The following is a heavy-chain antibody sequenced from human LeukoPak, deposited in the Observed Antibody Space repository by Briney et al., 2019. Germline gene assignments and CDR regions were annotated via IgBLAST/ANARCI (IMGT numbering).Heavy chain of an antibody. J-gene: IGHJ3*02. Sequence: PGGSLRLSCAASGFTFSSYEMNWVRQAPGKGLEWVSSISSSSSYIYYADSVKGRFTISRDNAKNSLYLQMNSLRAEDTAVYYCARDQGETYYYDSRRDGAFDIWGQGTMVTVSS. CDR3: ARDQGETYYYDSRRDGAFDI. V-gene: IGHV3-21*01. CDR2: ISSSSSYI. D-gene: IGHD3-22*01. CDR1: GFTFSSYE.